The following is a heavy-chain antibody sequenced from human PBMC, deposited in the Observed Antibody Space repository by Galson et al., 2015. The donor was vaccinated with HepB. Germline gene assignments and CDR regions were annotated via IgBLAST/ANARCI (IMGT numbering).Heavy chain of an antibody. CDR3: AREAGTYSSSSARY. V-gene: IGHV6-1*01. J-gene: IGHJ4*02. CDR1: GDSVSSNSAA. CDR2: TYYRSKWYF. Sequence: CAISGDSVSSNSAAWNWIRQSPSRGLEWLGRTYYRSKWYFDYAVSVRSRVTINPDTSKNQFSLHLSSVTPEDTAVYYCAREAGTYSSSSARYWGQGTLVTVSS. D-gene: IGHD6-13*01.